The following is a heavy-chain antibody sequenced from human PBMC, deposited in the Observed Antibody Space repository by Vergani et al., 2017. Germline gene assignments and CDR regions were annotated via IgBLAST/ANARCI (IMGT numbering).Heavy chain of an antibody. D-gene: IGHD6-13*01. V-gene: IGHV1-2*04. Sequence: QVQLVQSGAEVKKPGASVKVSCKASGYTFTGYYMHWVRQAPGQGLEWMGWINPNRGGTNYAQKFQGWVTMTRDTSISTAYMELSRLRSDDTAVYYCARTYSSYYGMDVWGQGTTVTVS. CDR3: ARTYSSYYGMDV. J-gene: IGHJ6*02. CDR2: INPNRGGT. CDR1: GYTFTGYY.